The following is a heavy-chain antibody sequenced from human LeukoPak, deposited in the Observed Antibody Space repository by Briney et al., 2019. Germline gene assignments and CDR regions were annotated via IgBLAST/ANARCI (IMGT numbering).Heavy chain of an antibody. CDR1: GYTLTELS. V-gene: IGHV1-24*01. D-gene: IGHD7-27*01. CDR3: ATDPKAKGSWVY. Sequence: GASVKVSCKVSGYTLTELSMHWVRQAPGKGLEWMGGFDPEDGETIYAQKFQGRVTITEDTSTDTAYMELSSLRSEDTAVYYCATDPKAKGSWVYWGQGTLVTVSS. J-gene: IGHJ4*02. CDR2: FDPEDGET.